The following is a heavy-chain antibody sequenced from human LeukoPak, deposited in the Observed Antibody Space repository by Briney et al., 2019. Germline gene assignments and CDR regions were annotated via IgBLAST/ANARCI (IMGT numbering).Heavy chain of an antibody. D-gene: IGHD1-26*01. Sequence: PGGSLRLSCAASGFTFKNFGMNWVRQAPGKGLEWVSGISGSGGSTFYADSVKGRFSVSRDNSKNTLYLQMSSLRVEDTAVYYCAKVIVGTTAFDYWGQGTLVTVSS. CDR2: ISGSGGST. J-gene: IGHJ4*02. V-gene: IGHV3-23*01. CDR1: GFTFKNFG. CDR3: AKVIVGTTAFDY.